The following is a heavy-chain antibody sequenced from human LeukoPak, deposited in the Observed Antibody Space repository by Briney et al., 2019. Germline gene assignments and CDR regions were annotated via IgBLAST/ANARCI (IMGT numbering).Heavy chain of an antibody. Sequence: GGSLRLSCAASGFTFSSYWMSWVRQAPGKGLEWVANIKQDGSEKYYVDSVKGRFTISRDNAKNSLYLQMNSLRAEDTAVYCCARDQVTMVRGVITGHYYYYGMDVWGQGTTVTVSS. CDR3: ARDQVTMVRGVITGHYYYYGMDV. J-gene: IGHJ6*02. V-gene: IGHV3-7*01. CDR2: IKQDGSEK. D-gene: IGHD3-10*01. CDR1: GFTFSSYW.